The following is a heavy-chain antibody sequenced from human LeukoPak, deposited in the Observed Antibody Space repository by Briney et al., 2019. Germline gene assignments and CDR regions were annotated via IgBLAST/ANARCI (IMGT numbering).Heavy chain of an antibody. CDR2: IIPIFGTA. CDR3: AREVKQWLVQRYYYYGMDV. D-gene: IGHD6-19*01. Sequence: SVKVSCKASGGTFSSYAISWVRQAPGQGLEWMGGIIPIFGTANYAQKFQGRVTITADESTSTAYMELSSLRSEDTAVYCCAREVKQWLVQRYYYYGMDVWGQGTTVTVSS. V-gene: IGHV1-69*13. J-gene: IGHJ6*02. CDR1: GGTFSSYA.